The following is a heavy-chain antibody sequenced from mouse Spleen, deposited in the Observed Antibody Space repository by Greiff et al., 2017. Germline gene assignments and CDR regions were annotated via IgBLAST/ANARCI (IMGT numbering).Heavy chain of an antibody. CDR3: TRGGRYYGSQAWFAY. D-gene: IGHD1-1*01. J-gene: IGHJ3*01. V-gene: IGHV1-69*02. CDR1: GYTFTSYW. CDR2: IYPSDSYT. Sequence: QVQLQQPGAELVRPGASVKLSCKASGYTFTSYWINWVKQRPGQGLEWIGNIYPSDSYTNYNQKFKDKATLTVDKSSSTAYMQLSSPTSEDSAVYYCTRGGRYYGSQAWFAYWGQGTLVTVSA.